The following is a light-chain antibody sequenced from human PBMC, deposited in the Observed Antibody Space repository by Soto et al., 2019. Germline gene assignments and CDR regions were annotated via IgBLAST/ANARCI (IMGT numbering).Light chain of an antibody. Sequence: EIVLTQSPDTLSLSPGEGATLSCRASQSVSSSYLAWYQQKPGQAPRLLIYGTSNRATGIPDRFSGSGSGTDFTLTISRLEPEDFAVYYCQQYGSSPFTFGPGTKVDIK. CDR2: GTS. CDR1: QSVSSSY. J-gene: IGKJ3*01. CDR3: QQYGSSPFT. V-gene: IGKV3-20*01.